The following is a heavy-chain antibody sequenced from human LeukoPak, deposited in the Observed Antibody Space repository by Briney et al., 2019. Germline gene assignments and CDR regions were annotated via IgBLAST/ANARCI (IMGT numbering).Heavy chain of an antibody. Sequence: GESLKISCKGSGYIFSSYWIGWVRQMPGKGLEWVGIVYPGDSDTRYSPSFQGQVTISADKSITTAYLHWSSLKASDTAMYYCARQNTMDGGVITFDNWGQGTLVTVSS. CDR2: VYPGDSDT. CDR3: ARQNTMDGGVITFDN. V-gene: IGHV5-51*01. J-gene: IGHJ4*02. D-gene: IGHD3-10*01. CDR1: GYIFSSYW.